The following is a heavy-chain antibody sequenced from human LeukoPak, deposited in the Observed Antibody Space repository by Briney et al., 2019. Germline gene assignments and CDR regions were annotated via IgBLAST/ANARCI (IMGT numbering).Heavy chain of an antibody. V-gene: IGHV4-59*01. J-gene: IGHJ6*03. Sequence: SETLSLTCTVSGVSIKNYYWSWIRQPPGKGLEWIGYIYYSGSTNYNPSLKSRVTISVDTSKNQFSLKLSSVTAADTAVYYCASGGDNIAVAGTLKVWYYYMDVWGKGTTVTVSS. CDR1: GVSIKNYY. CDR2: IYYSGST. CDR3: ASGGDNIAVAGTLKVWYYYMDV. D-gene: IGHD6-19*01.